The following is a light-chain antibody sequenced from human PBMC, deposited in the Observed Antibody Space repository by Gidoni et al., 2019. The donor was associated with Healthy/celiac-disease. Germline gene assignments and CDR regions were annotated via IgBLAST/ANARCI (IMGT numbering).Light chain of an antibody. CDR3: QQYNNWPPRHT. J-gene: IGKJ2*01. V-gene: IGKV3-15*01. CDR1: QSVSSN. CDR2: VAS. Sequence: EIVMTQSPATLSVSPGERATLSCRASQSVSSNLAWYQQKPGQAPRLLIYVASTRATGIPARFSGSGSGTEFTLTISSLQSEDFAVYYCQQYNNWPPRHTFGQGTKLEIQ.